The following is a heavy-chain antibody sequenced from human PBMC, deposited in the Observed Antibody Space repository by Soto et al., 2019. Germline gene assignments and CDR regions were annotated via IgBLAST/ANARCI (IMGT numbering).Heavy chain of an antibody. V-gene: IGHV3-23*01. D-gene: IGHD3-22*01. Sequence: GGSLRLSCAASGFTFSSYAMSWVRQAPGKGLEWVSAISGSGGSTYYADSVKGRFTISRDNSKNTLYLQMNSLRAEDTAVYYCAKDGPLPPDYYDRSGLFHYWGQGTLVTVSS. J-gene: IGHJ4*02. CDR2: ISGSGGST. CDR3: AKDGPLPPDYYDRSGLFHY. CDR1: GFTFSSYA.